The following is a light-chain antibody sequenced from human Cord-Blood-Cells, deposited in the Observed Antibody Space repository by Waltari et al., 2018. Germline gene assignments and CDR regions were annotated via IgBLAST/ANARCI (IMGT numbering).Light chain of an antibody. Sequence: DIQMTQFPSSLSASVGDRVTITCRASQSISSYLNWYQPKPGKAPKLLIHAASSLKSGVPSRFSGSGSGTDFTLTISSLQPEDFATYYCQQSYSTPITFGQGTRLEIK. CDR2: AAS. J-gene: IGKJ5*01. V-gene: IGKV1-39*01. CDR1: QSISSY. CDR3: QQSYSTPIT.